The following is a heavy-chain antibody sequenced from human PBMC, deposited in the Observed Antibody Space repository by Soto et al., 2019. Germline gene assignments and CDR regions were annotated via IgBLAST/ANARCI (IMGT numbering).Heavy chain of an antibody. CDR3: ARVSRSSWFYYFDY. CDR2: IYYSGST. J-gene: IGHJ4*02. CDR1: GGSVSSGSYY. D-gene: IGHD6-13*01. V-gene: IGHV4-61*01. Sequence: SETLSLTCTVSGGSVSSGSYYWSWVRQPPGKGLEWIGYIYYSGSTNYNPSLKSRVTISVDSSKNQFSLKLSSVTAADTAVYFCARVSRSSWFYYFDYWGQEALVTVSS.